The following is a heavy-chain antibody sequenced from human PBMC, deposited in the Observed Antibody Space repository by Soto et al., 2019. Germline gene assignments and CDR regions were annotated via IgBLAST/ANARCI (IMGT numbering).Heavy chain of an antibody. Sequence: PXVSLRLSCAASGFTLRTYTMNWVRQAPGKGLEWVSSISISSSDRYYADSVRGRFTISRDNAKNALYLQMNSLRADDTAVYFCVRGMNPLFGGQGTLVTVS. CDR3: VRGMNPLF. J-gene: IGHJ4*01. CDR1: GFTLRTYT. CDR2: ISISSSDR. V-gene: IGHV3-21*06.